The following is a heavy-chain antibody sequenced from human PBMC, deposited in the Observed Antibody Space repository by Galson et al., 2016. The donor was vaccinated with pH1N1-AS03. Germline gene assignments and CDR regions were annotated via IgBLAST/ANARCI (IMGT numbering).Heavy chain of an antibody. CDR2: IYWDDDK. J-gene: IGHJ5*02. D-gene: IGHD3-10*01. Sequence: PALVTPTQTVTLTCTFSGVPLNTNGLGVGWVRQPPGKALEWLALIYWDDDKRYSPSLKSRLTIARDASKQPAVLTMRAMYPVDTGTYFCVHRMRQRRGWFGPWGQGTQVTVSS. CDR3: VHRMRQRRGWFGP. CDR1: GVPLNTNGLG. V-gene: IGHV2-5*02.